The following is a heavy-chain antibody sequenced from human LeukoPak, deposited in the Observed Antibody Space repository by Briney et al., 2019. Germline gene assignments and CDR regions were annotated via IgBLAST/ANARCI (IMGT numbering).Heavy chain of an antibody. J-gene: IGHJ4*02. D-gene: IGHD3-10*01. CDR3: ARDPLRYFVSADEY. CDR1: GGSISSYY. Sequence: PSETLSLTCTVSGGSISSYYWSWFRQPAGKGLEWIGRIYTSGSTNYNPSLKSRVTMSVDTSKNQFSLKLSSVTAADTAVYYCARDPLRYFVSADEYWGQGTLVTVSS. CDR2: IYTSGST. V-gene: IGHV4-4*07.